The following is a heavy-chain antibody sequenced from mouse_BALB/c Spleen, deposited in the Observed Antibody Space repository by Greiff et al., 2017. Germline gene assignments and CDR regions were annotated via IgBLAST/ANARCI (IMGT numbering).Heavy chain of an antibody. J-gene: IGHJ1*01. CDR1: GYAFTNYL. Sequence: VQVQQSGAELVKPGGSGKVSCKASGYAFTNYLIAWVRQTPGQGLEWVGVINHGSGSIYYTEKFKGRSTLSAENATSTAYMELSSLTSDDSAVYYCARSRCEWYFDVWGAGTTVTVSS. CDR2: INHGSGSI. CDR3: ARSRCEWYFDV. D-gene: IGHD1-1*01. V-gene: IGHV1-54*01.